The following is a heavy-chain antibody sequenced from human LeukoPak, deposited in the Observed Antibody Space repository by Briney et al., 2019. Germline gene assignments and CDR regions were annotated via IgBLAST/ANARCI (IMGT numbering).Heavy chain of an antibody. D-gene: IGHD2/OR15-2a*01. CDR2: ISDSSRYI. CDR1: GLTFSSYS. J-gene: IGHJ4*02. Sequence: PGGSLRLSCAASGLTFSSYSMNWVRQAPGKGLEWVSSISDSSRYIFYADSVKGRFTISRDNAKNSLYLQMNSLRAEDTAVYYCAREVYCSHTTCYYFDYWGLGTLVTVSS. V-gene: IGHV3-21*01. CDR3: AREVYCSHTTCYYFDY.